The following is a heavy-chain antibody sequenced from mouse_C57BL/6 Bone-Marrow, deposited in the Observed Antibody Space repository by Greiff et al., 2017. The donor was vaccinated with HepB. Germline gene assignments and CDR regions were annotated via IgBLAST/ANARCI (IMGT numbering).Heavy chain of an antibody. V-gene: IGHV14-4*01. CDR1: GFNIKDDY. J-gene: IGHJ3*01. Sequence: EVKLMESGAELVRPGASVKLSCTASGFNIKDDYMHWVKQRPEQGLEWIGWIDPENGDTEYASKFQGKATITADTSSNTAYLQLSSLTSEDTAVYYCTLLSRFAYWGQGTLVTVSA. D-gene: IGHD2-1*01. CDR2: IDPENGDT. CDR3: TLLSRFAY.